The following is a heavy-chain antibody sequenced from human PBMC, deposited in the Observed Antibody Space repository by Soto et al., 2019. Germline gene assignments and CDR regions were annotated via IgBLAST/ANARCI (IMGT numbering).Heavy chain of an antibody. Sequence: QVQLVQSGAEVKEPGASVRVSCKASGYTFTSYDINWVRQATGQGLEWMGWMNPESRNTGYAQKFQGRVTMTTDTSISTAYMELTSLRSEDTAVYYCARFVRHQLPTIDFWGQGTLVTVSS. J-gene: IGHJ4*02. V-gene: IGHV1-8*01. CDR1: GYTFTSYD. CDR3: ARFVRHQLPTIDF. D-gene: IGHD2-2*01. CDR2: MNPESRNT.